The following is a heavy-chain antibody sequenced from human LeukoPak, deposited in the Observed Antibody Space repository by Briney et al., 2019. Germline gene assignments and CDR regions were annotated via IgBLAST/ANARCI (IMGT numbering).Heavy chain of an antibody. CDR1: GYTLTGYY. Sequence: ASVKVSCKASGYTLTGYYLHWVRQAPGQGLEWMGWINPNSGGTNYAQKFQGRVTMTRDTSISTAYMELSRLRSDDTAVYYCARGGTIAAAEYFQHWGQGTLVTVSS. V-gene: IGHV1-2*02. J-gene: IGHJ1*01. CDR3: ARGGTIAAAEYFQH. CDR2: INPNSGGT. D-gene: IGHD6-13*01.